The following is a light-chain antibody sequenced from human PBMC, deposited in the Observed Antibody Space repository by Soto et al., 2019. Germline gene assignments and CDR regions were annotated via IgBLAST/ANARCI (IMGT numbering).Light chain of an antibody. CDR3: QQRSNWPPGLT. Sequence: EIVLTQSPATLSLSPGERATLSCRASQSVSSYLAWYQQKPGQAPRLLIYYASNRATGIPARFSGSGSGTDLTLTISSLEPEDFDVYYCQQRSNWPPGLTFGGGTKVEIK. CDR2: YAS. CDR1: QSVSSY. J-gene: IGKJ4*01. V-gene: IGKV3-11*01.